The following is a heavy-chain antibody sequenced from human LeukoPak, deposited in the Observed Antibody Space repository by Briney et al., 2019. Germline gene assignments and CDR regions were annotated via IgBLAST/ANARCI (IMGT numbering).Heavy chain of an antibody. CDR2: IYYSGTT. V-gene: IGHV4-59*01. CDR3: ARGVYIAAAQYGY. CDR1: GGSISSYC. J-gene: IGHJ4*02. D-gene: IGHD6-13*01. Sequence: SETLSLTCTVSGGSISSYCWSWIRQPPGRGLEWIGYIYYSGTTNYNPSLKSRVTISVDTSKNQFSLKLSSVTAADTAVYYCARGVYIAAAQYGYWGQGTLVTVSS.